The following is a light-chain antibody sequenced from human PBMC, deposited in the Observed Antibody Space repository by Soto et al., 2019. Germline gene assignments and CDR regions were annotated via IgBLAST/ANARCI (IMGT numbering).Light chain of an antibody. CDR1: HSISTN. V-gene: IGKV3-15*01. Sequence: EINMTQSPATLSVSPGEGATLSCRTSHSISTNLAWYQHKRGQSPRLLVYGASTRATGVPARFSGSGSGAEFTLSISSLQAEDFAVYCCQQYNSRPTFGGGNKVEIK. CDR3: QQYNSRPT. J-gene: IGKJ4*01. CDR2: GAS.